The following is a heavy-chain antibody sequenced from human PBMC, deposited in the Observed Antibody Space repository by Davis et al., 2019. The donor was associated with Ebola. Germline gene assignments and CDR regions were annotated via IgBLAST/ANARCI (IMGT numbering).Heavy chain of an antibody. CDR2: INPNSGDT. CDR3: ARDRVCSGATCYAYFDF. V-gene: IGHV1-2*04. J-gene: IGHJ4*02. CDR1: GYTFTGYY. Sequence: AASEKVSCKASGYTFTGYYIHWVRQAPGQGLEWMGWINPNSGDTKYSQKFQGWVTMTRDTPISTAYMELNRLTSDDTAVYYCARDRVCSGATCYAYFDFWGQGTLVTVSS. D-gene: IGHD2-15*01.